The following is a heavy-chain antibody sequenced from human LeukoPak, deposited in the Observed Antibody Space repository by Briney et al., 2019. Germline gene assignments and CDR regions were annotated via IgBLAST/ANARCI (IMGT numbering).Heavy chain of an antibody. J-gene: IGHJ3*02. CDR2: IYHSGST. CDR1: GGSISSGDYY. Sequence: SQTLSLTCTVSGGSISSGDYYWSWIRQPPGKGLEWIGYIYHSGSTYYNPSLQSRVTISIDTSKNQFSLKLSSVTAADTAVYYCSVEVGTTGAHDPFDIWGQGTMVTVSS. D-gene: IGHD1-26*01. V-gene: IGHV4-30-4*01. CDR3: SVEVGTTGAHDPFDI.